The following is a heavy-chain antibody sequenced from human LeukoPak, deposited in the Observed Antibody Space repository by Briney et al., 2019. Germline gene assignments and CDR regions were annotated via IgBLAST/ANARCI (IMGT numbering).Heavy chain of an antibody. D-gene: IGHD1-26*01. CDR2: IRSTGTSI. Sequence: GGSLRLSCAASGFRFGDYYMNWIRQAPGKGLEWVSYIRSTGTSIYYADSVKGRFTISRDNANNLVFLQMDSLRADDTAVYYCAGGLLGGSFDFWGQGNLVTVSS. CDR1: GFRFGDYY. V-gene: IGHV3-11*01. J-gene: IGHJ4*02. CDR3: AGGLLGGSFDF.